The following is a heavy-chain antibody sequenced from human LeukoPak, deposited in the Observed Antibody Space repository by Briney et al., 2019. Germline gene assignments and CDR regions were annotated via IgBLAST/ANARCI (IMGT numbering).Heavy chain of an antibody. CDR2: INTKSGMT. Sequence: ASVKVSCKASGYTFTRYDINWVRQATGQGLEWMGWINTKSGMTGHAQKFQGRITITKDTSISTVYMELSSLRSEDTAVYYCATAGDSSWYWAFDIWGQGTMVTVSS. J-gene: IGHJ3*02. V-gene: IGHV1-8*03. CDR3: ATAGDSSWYWAFDI. CDR1: GYTFTRYD. D-gene: IGHD6-13*01.